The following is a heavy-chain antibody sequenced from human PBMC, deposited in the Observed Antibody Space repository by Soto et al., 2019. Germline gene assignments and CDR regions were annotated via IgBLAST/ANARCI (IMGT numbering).Heavy chain of an antibody. J-gene: IGHJ6*02. D-gene: IGHD4-4*01. CDR2: IIPIFGTA. V-gene: IGHV1-69*06. CDR1: GGTFSSYA. Sequence: QVQLVQSGAEVKKPGSSVKVSCKASGGTFSSYAISWVRQAPGQGLEWMGGIIPIFGTANYAQKFQGRVTITADKSTSTACMELSSLRSEDTAVYYCARNQHSKSYYYYGMDVWGQGTTVTVSS. CDR3: ARNQHSKSYYYYGMDV.